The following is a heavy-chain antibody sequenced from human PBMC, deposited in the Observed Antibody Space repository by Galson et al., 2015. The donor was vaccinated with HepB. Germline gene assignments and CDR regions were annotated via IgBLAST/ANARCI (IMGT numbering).Heavy chain of an antibody. CDR1: GYSFTSYW. CDR3: ARSGIAAAGTGY. V-gene: IGHV5-10-1*01. CDR2: IDPSDSYT. J-gene: IGHJ4*02. Sequence: QSGAEVKKPGESLRISCKGSGYSFTSYWISWVRQMLGKGLEWMGRIDPSDSYTNYSPSFQGHVTISADKSISTAYLQWSSLKASATAMYYCARSGIAAAGTGYWGQGTLVTVSS. D-gene: IGHD6-13*01.